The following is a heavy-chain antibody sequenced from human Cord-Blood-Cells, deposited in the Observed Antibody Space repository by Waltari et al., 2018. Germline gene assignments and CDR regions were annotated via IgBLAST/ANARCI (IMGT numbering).Heavy chain of an antibody. J-gene: IGHJ5*02. D-gene: IGHD3-10*01. CDR1: GYSFTSYW. V-gene: IGHV5-51*01. Sequence: EVQLVQSGAEVKKPGESLKISCKGSGYSFTSYWTGGFSQMPGKGLEWMGIIYPGDSDTRYSPSFQGQVTISADKSISTAYLQWSSLKASDTAMYYCARLWFGELIGFDPWGQGTLVTVSS. CDR2: IYPGDSDT. CDR3: ARLWFGELIGFDP.